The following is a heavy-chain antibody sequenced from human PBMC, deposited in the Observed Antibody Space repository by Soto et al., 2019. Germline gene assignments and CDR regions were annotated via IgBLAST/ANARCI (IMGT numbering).Heavy chain of an antibody. CDR1: GYTLTSYG. CDR2: IRAYNGYT. CDR3: ARASDGYRSGWYVGYFDY. Sequence: ASVKVSCKASGYTLTSYGISWVGQAPGQGLEWMGWIRAYNGYTNYAQKFQGRVTITTDTSTSTAYMELRSLISDDTAVYYCARASDGYRSGWYVGYFDYWGQGTLVTVSS. V-gene: IGHV1-18*04. D-gene: IGHD6-19*01. J-gene: IGHJ4*02.